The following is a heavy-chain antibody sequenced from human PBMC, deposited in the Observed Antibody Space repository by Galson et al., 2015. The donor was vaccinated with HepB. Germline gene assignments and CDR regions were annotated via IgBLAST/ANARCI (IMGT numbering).Heavy chain of an antibody. CDR3: AKVGSGIAAAGTGVYYFDY. CDR1: GFTFSSYA. J-gene: IGHJ4*02. V-gene: IGHV3-23*01. CDR2: ISGSGGST. D-gene: IGHD6-13*01. Sequence: SLRLSCAASGFTFSSYAMSWVRQAPGKGLEWVSAISGSGGSTYYADSVKGRFTISRDNSKNTLYLQMNSLRAEDTAVYYCAKVGSGIAAAGTGVYYFDYWGQGTLVTVSS.